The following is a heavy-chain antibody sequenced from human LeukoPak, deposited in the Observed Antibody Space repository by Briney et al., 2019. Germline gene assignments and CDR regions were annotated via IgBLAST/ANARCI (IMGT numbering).Heavy chain of an antibody. CDR2: IYYSGST. J-gene: IGHJ3*01. CDR1: GGSISSSSYY. CDR3: ARVEMATIVA. D-gene: IGHD5-24*01. V-gene: IGHV4-39*07. Sequence: SETLSLTCTVSGGSISSSSYYWGWIRQPPGKGLEWIGSIYYSGSTYYNPSLKSRVTISVDTSKNQFSLKLSSVTAADTAVYCCARVEMATIVAWGQGTMVTVSS.